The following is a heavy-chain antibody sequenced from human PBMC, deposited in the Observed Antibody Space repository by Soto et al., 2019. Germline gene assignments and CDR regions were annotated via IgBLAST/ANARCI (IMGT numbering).Heavy chain of an antibody. CDR1: GGSFSGYY. CDR3: ASYTGYSYGYWGHYYFDY. CDR2: INHSGST. V-gene: IGHV4-34*01. Sequence: QVQLQQWGAGLLKPSETLSLTCAVYGGSFSGYYWSWIRQPPGKGLEWIGEINHSGSTNYNPSLKSRATISVDTSKNQFSLKLSSVTAADTAVYYGASYTGYSYGYWGHYYFDYWGQGTLVTVSS. D-gene: IGHD5-18*01. J-gene: IGHJ4*02.